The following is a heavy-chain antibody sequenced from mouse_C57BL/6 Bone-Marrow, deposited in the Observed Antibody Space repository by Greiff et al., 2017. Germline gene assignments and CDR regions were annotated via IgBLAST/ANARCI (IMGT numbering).Heavy chain of an antibody. CDR1: GFSFTSYG. V-gene: IGHV2-2*01. CDR2: IWSGGST. CDR3: ARKARGAMDY. J-gene: IGHJ4*01. Sequence: QVQLQQSGPGLVQPSQCLSISCTVSGFSFTSYGVHWVRQSPGKGLEWLGVIWSGGSTDYNAAFISRLSISKENSKSQVYFQMNSLQADDTAIYYCARKARGAMDYWGQGTSVTVSS.